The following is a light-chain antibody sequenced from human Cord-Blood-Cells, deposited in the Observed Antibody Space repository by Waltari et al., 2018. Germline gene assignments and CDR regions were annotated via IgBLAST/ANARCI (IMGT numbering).Light chain of an antibody. CDR1: QSVSSN. CDR3: QQYNNWPYT. J-gene: IGKJ2*01. V-gene: IGKV3-15*01. CDR2: GAS. Sequence: EIVMTQSPATLSVSPGERATLSCRASQSVSSNLAWYQQKPGQAPRLLIYGASTRATGIPARFSGSVSGTEFTLTISSLQSEDFAVYYCQQYNNWPYTFGQGPSWRSN.